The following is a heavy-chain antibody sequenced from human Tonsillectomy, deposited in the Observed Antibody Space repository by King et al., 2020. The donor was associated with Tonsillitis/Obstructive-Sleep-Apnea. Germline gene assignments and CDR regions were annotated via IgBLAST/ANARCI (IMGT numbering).Heavy chain of an antibody. D-gene: IGHD3-3*01. CDR2: INHSGST. V-gene: IGHV4-34*01. CDR1: GGSFSGYY. J-gene: IGHJ4*02. CDR3: ARGGNFWSCYYFDY. Sequence: VQLQQWGAGLLKPSETLSLTCAVYGGSFSGYYWSWIRQPPGKGLEWIGEINHSGSTNYNPSLKSRVTISVDTSKNQFSLKLSSVTAADTAVYYCARGGNFWSCYYFDYWGQGTLVTVSS.